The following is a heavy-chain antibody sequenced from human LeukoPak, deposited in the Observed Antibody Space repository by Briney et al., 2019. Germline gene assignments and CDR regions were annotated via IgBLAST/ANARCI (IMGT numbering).Heavy chain of an antibody. CDR3: ARAQGSFKAGAQVDY. D-gene: IGHD3-10*01. CDR2: IYYSGST. Sequence: PSETLSLTCTVSAGSISSSSYYWGWIRQPPGKGLEWIGSIYYSGSTYYNPSLKSRVTISVDTSKNQFSLKLSSVTAADTAVYYCARAQGSFKAGAQVDYWGQGTLVTVSS. J-gene: IGHJ4*02. V-gene: IGHV4-39*07. CDR1: AGSISSSSYY.